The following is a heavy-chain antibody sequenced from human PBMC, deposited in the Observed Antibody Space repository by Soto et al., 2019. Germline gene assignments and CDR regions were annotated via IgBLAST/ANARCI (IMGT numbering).Heavy chain of an antibody. D-gene: IGHD4-17*01. J-gene: IGHJ4*02. CDR2: ISGNGFST. Sequence: EVQLVESGEGLVQPGGSLRLSCAASGFTFSNHAMHWVRQAPGKGLEYVSAISGNGFSTYYGDSVRGRFIISRDNSKNTLDLQMGGLRAEDMAVYYCARGPSTVATWLDYWGQGTLVTVSS. CDR3: ARGPSTVATWLDY. CDR1: GFTFSNHA. V-gene: IGHV3-64*02.